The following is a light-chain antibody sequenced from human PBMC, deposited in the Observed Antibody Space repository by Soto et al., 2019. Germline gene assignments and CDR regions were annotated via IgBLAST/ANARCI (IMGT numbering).Light chain of an antibody. CDR3: CSYGSNGPV. V-gene: IGLV2-23*02. Sequence: QSALTQPASVSGSPGQSITISCTGTSSDVGTYNLVSWYQQHPGKAPKLIIYEVTKQSSGVSDRFSGSKSGNTASLTISGLQAEDEADYYCCSYGSNGPVFGGGTQLTVL. CDR1: SSDVGTYNL. CDR2: EVT. J-gene: IGLJ2*01.